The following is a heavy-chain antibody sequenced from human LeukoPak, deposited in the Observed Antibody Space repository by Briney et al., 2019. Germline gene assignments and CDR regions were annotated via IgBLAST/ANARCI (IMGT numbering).Heavy chain of an antibody. D-gene: IGHD5/OR15-5a*01. CDR1: GLRFSDYD. J-gene: IGHJ4*02. Sequence: PGRSLRLSCAASGLRFSDYDMHWVRQAPGKGLEWVAVIWSDGSNKYYSDSVKGRFTISRDNSKNTLSLQMNSLRAEDTAVYYCTKDSSVPFGITDWGQGTLVTVSS. CDR2: IWSDGSNK. CDR3: TKDSSVPFGITD. V-gene: IGHV3-33*06.